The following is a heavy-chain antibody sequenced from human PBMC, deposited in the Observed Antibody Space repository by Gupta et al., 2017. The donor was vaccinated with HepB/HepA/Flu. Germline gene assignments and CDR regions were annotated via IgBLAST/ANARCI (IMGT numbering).Heavy chain of an antibody. D-gene: IGHD3-22*01. CDR1: GFTFSSYA. Sequence: EVQLLESGGGLVQPGGSLRLSCAASGFTFSSYAMSWVRQAPGKGLEWVSAISGSGGSTYYADSVKGRFTISRDNSKNTLYLQMNSLRAEDTAVYYCAKGYYDSSALGYGMDVWGQGTTVTVSS. V-gene: IGHV3-23*01. CDR2: ISGSGGST. CDR3: AKGYYDSSALGYGMDV. J-gene: IGHJ6*02.